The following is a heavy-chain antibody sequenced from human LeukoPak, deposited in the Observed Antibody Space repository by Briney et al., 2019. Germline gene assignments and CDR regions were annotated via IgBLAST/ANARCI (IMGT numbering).Heavy chain of an antibody. CDR1: GYTFTNYD. Sequence: GASVKVSCKASGYTFTNYDFNWVRQATGQGLEWMGWMNPNSGNTGYAQKFQGRVTITRNTSISTAYMELSSLRSEDTAVYYCARAPRLRSSLDYWGQGTLVTVSS. D-gene: IGHD3-3*01. CDR3: ARAPRLRSSLDY. V-gene: IGHV1-8*03. J-gene: IGHJ4*02. CDR2: MNPNSGNT.